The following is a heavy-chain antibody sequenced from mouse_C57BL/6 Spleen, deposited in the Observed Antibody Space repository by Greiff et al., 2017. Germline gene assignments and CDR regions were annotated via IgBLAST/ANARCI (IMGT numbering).Heavy chain of an antibody. CDR2: INPNNGGT. D-gene: IGHD1-1*01. V-gene: IGHV1-26*01. CDR1: GYTFTDYY. CDR3: TTGGFYYYGFAY. J-gene: IGHJ3*01. Sequence: VQLQQSGPELVKPGASVKISCKASGYTFTDYYMNWVKQSHGKSLEWIGDINPNNGGTSYNQKFKGKATLTVDTSSNTAYLQLSSLTSEDTAVYYCTTGGFYYYGFAYWGQGTLVTVSA.